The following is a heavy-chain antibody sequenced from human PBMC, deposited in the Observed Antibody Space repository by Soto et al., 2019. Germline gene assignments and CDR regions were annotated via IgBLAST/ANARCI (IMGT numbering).Heavy chain of an antibody. Sequence: EVQLVESGGGLIQPGGSLRLSCAASGFTFRGYWMHWDRQVPGKGLEWVLRINGDGSVTQCADSVKGRFTISRDNVNNTLHLQMDSLRAEDTAVYYCARSRYSGIYCDYWAQGVLVTFSS. V-gene: IGHV3-74*03. CDR2: INGDGSVT. CDR1: GFTFRGYW. D-gene: IGHD6-13*01. J-gene: IGHJ4*02. CDR3: ARSRYSGIYCDY.